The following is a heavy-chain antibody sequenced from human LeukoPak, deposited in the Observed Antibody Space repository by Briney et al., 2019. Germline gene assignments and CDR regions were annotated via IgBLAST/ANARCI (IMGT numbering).Heavy chain of an antibody. D-gene: IGHD4-17*01. CDR2: ISSSSSTI. V-gene: IGHV3-48*01. Sequence: GGSLRLSCAASGFTFSSYSMNWVGQAPGKGLEWVSYISSSSSTIYYADSVKGRFTISRDNAKNSLYLQMNSLRAEDTAVYYCARDKVATVIPYYFDYWGQGTLVTVSS. CDR1: GFTFSSYS. J-gene: IGHJ4*02. CDR3: ARDKVATVIPYYFDY.